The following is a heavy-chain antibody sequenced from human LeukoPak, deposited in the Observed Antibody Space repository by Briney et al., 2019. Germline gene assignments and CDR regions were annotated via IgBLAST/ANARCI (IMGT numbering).Heavy chain of an antibody. D-gene: IGHD6-13*01. CDR2: IIPILGIA. CDR1: GVTFNSYA. CDR3: ARQGDSSSWLDY. Sequence: ASVKVSCKAPGVTFNSYAINWVRQAPGQGLECMGRIIPILGIANYAQKFQGRVTITADKSTSTAYMELSSLRSEDTAVYCCARQGDSSSWLDYWGQGTLVTVSS. J-gene: IGHJ4*02. V-gene: IGHV1-69*04.